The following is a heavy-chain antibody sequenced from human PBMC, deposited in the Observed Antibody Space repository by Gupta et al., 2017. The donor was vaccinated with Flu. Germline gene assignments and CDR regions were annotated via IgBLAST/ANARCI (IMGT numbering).Heavy chain of an antibody. CDR1: GGSVNTFY. CDR2: INQSAST. CDR3: ARENTMDV. V-gene: IGHV4-34*01. J-gene: IGHJ6*02. Sequence: GGSVNTFYWSWNRQPPGKGLELSGEINQSASTNYNPSLKSRVTISVDTSKNQFSLRLSSVTAADTAVYYCARENTMDVWGPGTTVTVS.